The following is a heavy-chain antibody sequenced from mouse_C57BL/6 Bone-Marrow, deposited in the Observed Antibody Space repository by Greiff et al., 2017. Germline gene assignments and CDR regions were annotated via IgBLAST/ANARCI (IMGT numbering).Heavy chain of an antibody. CDR1: GFTFSSYA. CDR2: ISDGGSYT. Sequence: EVMLVESGGGLVKPGGSLKLSCAASGFTFSSYAMSWVRQTPEKWLEWVATISDGGSYTYYPANVKGRFTISRDNAKNNLYLQMSHLQSEDTAMYYCARAGDDDVDYWGQGTTLTVSS. J-gene: IGHJ2*01. D-gene: IGHD2-4*01. V-gene: IGHV5-4*03. CDR3: ARAGDDDVDY.